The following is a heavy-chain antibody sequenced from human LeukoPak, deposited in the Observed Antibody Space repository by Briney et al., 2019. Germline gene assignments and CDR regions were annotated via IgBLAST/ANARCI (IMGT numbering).Heavy chain of an antibody. V-gene: IGHV4-59*01. J-gene: IGHJ4*02. D-gene: IGHD2-2*01. CDR1: GGSISSYY. CDR2: IYYSGST. Sequence: KPSETLSLTCTVSGGSISSYYWSWIRQPPGKGLEWIGYIYYSGSTNYNPSLKSRATISVDTSKNQFSLKLSSVTAADTAVYYCARASSSTSCSDYWGQGTLVTVSS. CDR3: ARASSSTSCSDY.